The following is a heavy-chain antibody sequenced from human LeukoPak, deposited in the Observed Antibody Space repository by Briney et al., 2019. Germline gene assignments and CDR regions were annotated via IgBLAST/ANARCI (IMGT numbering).Heavy chain of an antibody. CDR1: GGSFSGYY. CDR2: INHSGST. J-gene: IGHJ5*02. Sequence: KPSETLSLTCAVYGGSFSGYYWSWIRQPPGKGLEWIGEINHSGSTNYNPSLKSRVTISVDTSKNQFSLKLSSVTAADTAVYYCARRYYYGSGSLCNWFDPWGQGTLVTVSS. CDR3: ARRYYYGSGSLCNWFDP. V-gene: IGHV4-34*01. D-gene: IGHD3-10*01.